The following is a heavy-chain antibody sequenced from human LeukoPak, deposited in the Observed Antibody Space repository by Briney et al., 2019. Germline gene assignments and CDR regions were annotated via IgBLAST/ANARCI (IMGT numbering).Heavy chain of an antibody. D-gene: IGHD3-10*01. CDR1: GGTFSSYA. CDR2: IIPIFGTA. J-gene: IGHJ5*02. V-gene: IGHV1-69*01. Sequence: ASVKVSCKASGGTFSSYAISWVRQAPGQGLEWMGGIIPIFGTANYAQKFQGRVTITADESTSTAYMKLSSLRSEDTAVYYCARKGFGEYWFDPWGQGTLVTVSS. CDR3: ARKGFGEYWFDP.